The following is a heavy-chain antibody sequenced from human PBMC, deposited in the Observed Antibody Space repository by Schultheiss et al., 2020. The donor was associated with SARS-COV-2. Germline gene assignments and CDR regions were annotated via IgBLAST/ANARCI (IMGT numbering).Heavy chain of an antibody. CDR2: ITYDGRSK. D-gene: IGHD6-13*01. J-gene: IGHJ4*02. CDR3: ARAAGTSQFDY. V-gene: IGHV3-30*14. CDR1: GFTFSSYA. Sequence: GGSLRLSCAASGFTFSSYAIHWVRQAPGKGLEWMAVITYDGRSKYYADSLRGRFTISRDNSKNTLYLQMNSLRAEDTAVYYCARAAGTSQFDYWGQGTLVTVSS.